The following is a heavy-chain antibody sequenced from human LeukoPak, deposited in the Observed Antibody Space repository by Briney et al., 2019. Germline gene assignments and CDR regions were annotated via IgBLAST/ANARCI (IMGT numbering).Heavy chain of an antibody. J-gene: IGHJ3*02. Sequence: GGSLRLSCAASGFTFSSYSMNWVRQAPGKGLEWVSSISSSSSYIYYADSVKGRFTISRDNAKNSLYLQMNSLRAEDTAVYYCARDGSSGWYGGDHDAFDIWGQGAMVTVSS. CDR2: ISSSSSYI. V-gene: IGHV3-21*01. CDR3: ARDGSSGWYGGDHDAFDI. D-gene: IGHD6-19*01. CDR1: GFTFSSYS.